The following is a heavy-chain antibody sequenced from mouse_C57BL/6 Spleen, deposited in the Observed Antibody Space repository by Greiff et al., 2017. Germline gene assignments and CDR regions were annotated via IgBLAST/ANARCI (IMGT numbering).Heavy chain of an antibody. Sequence: VQLMESGPGLVAPSQSLSITCTVSGFSLTSYGVHWVRLPPGKGLAWLGMIWSDGSTTYNSALKSRLSISKDKSKSQVFLKMNSRQTDDTAMYYCARHRGQLRLRGEAMDYWGQGTSVTVSS. D-gene: IGHD3-2*02. V-gene: IGHV2-6-1*01. CDR2: IWSDGST. CDR3: ARHRGQLRLRGEAMDY. J-gene: IGHJ4*01. CDR1: GFSLTSYG.